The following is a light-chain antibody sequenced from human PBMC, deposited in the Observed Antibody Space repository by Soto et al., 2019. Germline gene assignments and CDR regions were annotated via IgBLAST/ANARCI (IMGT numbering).Light chain of an antibody. CDR2: DNS. J-gene: IGLJ1*01. V-gene: IGLV1-40*01. Sequence: QSVLTQPPSVSGAPGQRVTISCSGSSSNIGAGFDVHWYRQLPGTAPKLLIYDNSNRPSGVPDRFSGSKSGTSASLAITGLQAEDKAEYYCQSYDSRLSAYVFGSGTKVTVL. CDR3: QSYDSRLSAYV. CDR1: SSNIGAGFD.